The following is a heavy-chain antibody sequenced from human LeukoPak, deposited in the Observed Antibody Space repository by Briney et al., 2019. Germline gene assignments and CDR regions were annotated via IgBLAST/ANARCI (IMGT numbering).Heavy chain of an antibody. Sequence: GASVKVSCKASGYTFTGYYMHWVRQAPGQGLEWMGWINPNSGGTNYAQKFQGRVAMTRDTSISTAYMELSRLRSDDTAVYYCARDSGPVRVNDYWGQGTLVTVSS. V-gene: IGHV1-2*02. CDR2: INPNSGGT. J-gene: IGHJ4*02. CDR1: GYTFTGYY. CDR3: ARDSGPVRVNDY. D-gene: IGHD3-10*01.